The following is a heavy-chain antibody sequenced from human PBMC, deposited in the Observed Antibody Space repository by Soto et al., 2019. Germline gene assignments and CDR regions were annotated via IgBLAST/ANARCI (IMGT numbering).Heavy chain of an antibody. J-gene: IGHJ6*03. CDR3: ARHSGSSSEYYYYYMDV. V-gene: IGHV5-51*01. D-gene: IGHD6-6*01. CDR2: IYPGDSDT. CDR1: GYSFTSYW. Sequence: GESLKISCKGSGYSFTSYWIGWVRQMPGKGLEWMGIIYPGDSDTRYSPSFQGQVTISADKSISTAYLQWSSLKASDTAMYYCARHSGSSSEYYYYYMDVWGKGTTVTVSS.